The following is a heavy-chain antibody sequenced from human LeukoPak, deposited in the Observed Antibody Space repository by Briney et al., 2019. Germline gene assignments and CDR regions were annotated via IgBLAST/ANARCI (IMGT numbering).Heavy chain of an antibody. CDR1: GFTFSSYG. J-gene: IGHJ6*02. CDR2: TSYDGSNK. V-gene: IGHV3-30*18. Sequence: GGSLRLSCAASGFTFSSYGMHWVRQAPGKGLEWVAVTSYDGSNKYYADSVKGRFTISRDNSKNTLYLQMNSLRAEDSAVYYCAKPRAAMSYYYYATDVWGQGTTVTVSS. CDR3: AKPRAAMSYYYYATDV. D-gene: IGHD2-2*01.